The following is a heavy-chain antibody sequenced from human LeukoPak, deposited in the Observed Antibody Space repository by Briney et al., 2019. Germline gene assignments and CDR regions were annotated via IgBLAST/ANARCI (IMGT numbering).Heavy chain of an antibody. V-gene: IGHV3-74*01. CDR2: INSDGSST. CDR3: ARAVGTTLLFDS. CDR1: GFTFSSYW. Sequence: PGGSLRLSCAASGFTFSSYWMHWVRQAPGKGLVWVSRINSDGSSTSYADSVKGRFTISRDNSKNTLYLQMNSLRAEDTAVYYCARAVGTTLLFDSWGQGTLVTVSS. J-gene: IGHJ4*02. D-gene: IGHD1-26*01.